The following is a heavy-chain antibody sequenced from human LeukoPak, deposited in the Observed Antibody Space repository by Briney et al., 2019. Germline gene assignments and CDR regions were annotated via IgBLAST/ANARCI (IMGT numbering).Heavy chain of an antibody. V-gene: IGHV3-64D*09. CDR3: GKRSCSGGTCPFDY. CDR1: GFPLSSYA. CDR2: ITSTGGPT. J-gene: IGHJ4*02. D-gene: IGHD2-15*01. Sequence: GGPLRLSCSACGFPLSSYALSWVRQAPGKGLEYVSGITSTGGPTYYADSVKGSFTISRDNSENTLYPQMSSLRPEDTALYDCGKRSCSGGTCPFDYWGKGTLVTVS.